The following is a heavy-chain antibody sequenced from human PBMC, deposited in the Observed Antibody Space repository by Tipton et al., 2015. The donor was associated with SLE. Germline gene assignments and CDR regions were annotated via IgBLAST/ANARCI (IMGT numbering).Heavy chain of an antibody. CDR1: GFTFSNAW. CDR3: TTGFLEWLGAFDI. J-gene: IGHJ3*02. Sequence: GSLRLSCAASGFTFSNAWMSWVRQAPGKGLEWVGRIKSKTDGGTTDYAAPVKGRFTISRDDSKNTLYLQMNSLKTEDTAVYYCTTGFLEWLGAFDIWGQGTMVTVSS. CDR2: IKSKTDGGTT. D-gene: IGHD3-3*01. V-gene: IGHV3-15*01.